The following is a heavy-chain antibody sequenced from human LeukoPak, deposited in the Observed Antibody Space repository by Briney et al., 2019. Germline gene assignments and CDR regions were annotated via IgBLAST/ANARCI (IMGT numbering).Heavy chain of an antibody. J-gene: IGHJ3*02. V-gene: IGHV4-59*08. CDR3: ARDYDFWSAYSRAFDI. D-gene: IGHD3-3*01. Sequence: SETLSLTCTVSGGSISSYYWSWIRQPPGKGLEWIGYIYYSGSTNYNPSLKSRVTISVDTSKNQFSLKLSSVTAADTAVYYCARDYDFWSAYSRAFDIWGQGTMVTVSS. CDR2: IYYSGST. CDR1: GGSISSYY.